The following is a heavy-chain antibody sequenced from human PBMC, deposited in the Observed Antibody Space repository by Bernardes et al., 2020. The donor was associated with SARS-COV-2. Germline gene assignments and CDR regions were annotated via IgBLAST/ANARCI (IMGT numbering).Heavy chain of an antibody. V-gene: IGHV1-2*06. J-gene: IGHJ6*02. Sequence: ASVKVSCKASAYTFTAFYLHWVRQAPGQGLEWVGRLNPNSGGTNYAQKFQGRVTMTRDTSISTAYMELSRLRSDDTAVYYCAREDIAPVASKVDGMDVWGQGTTVTVSS. D-gene: IGHD2-2*01. CDR3: AREDIAPVASKVDGMDV. CDR2: LNPNSGGT. CDR1: AYTFTAFY.